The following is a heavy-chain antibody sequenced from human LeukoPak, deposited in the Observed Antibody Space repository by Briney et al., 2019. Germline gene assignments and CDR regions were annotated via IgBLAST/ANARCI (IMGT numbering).Heavy chain of an antibody. CDR3: ARDGRFDYSSSSYLDY. V-gene: IGHV3-48*03. CDR2: IDSSGSTI. CDR1: GFTFSSYE. D-gene: IGHD6-6*01. J-gene: IGHJ4*02. Sequence: GGSLRLSCAASGFTFSSYEMNWVRQAPGKGLEWVSYIDSSGSTIYADSMKGRFTISRDHGKNSLYLQMNSLRAEDTAVYYCARDGRFDYSSSSYLDYWGQGTLVTVSS.